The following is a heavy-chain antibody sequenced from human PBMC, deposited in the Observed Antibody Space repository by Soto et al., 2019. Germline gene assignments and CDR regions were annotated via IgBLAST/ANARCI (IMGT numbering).Heavy chain of an antibody. D-gene: IGHD3-10*01. CDR3: ARKAAEWFGNWFDP. CDR1: GGSISSSSYY. Sequence: SETLSLTCTVSGGSISSSSYYWGWIRQPPGKGLEWIGSIYYSGSTYYNPSLKSRVTISVDTSKNQFSLKLSSVTAADTAVYYCARKAAEWFGNWFDPWGQGTLVTVSS. V-gene: IGHV4-39*01. J-gene: IGHJ5*02. CDR2: IYYSGST.